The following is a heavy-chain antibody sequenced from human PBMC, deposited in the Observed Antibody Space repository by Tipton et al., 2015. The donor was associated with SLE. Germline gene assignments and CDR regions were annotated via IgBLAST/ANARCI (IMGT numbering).Heavy chain of an antibody. Sequence: LSLTCAVSGGSFRGYYWSWIRQPPGKGLEWVSCISSSSSTIYYAESVKGRFTISRDNAKNSLYLQMNSLRAEDTAVYYCAMRLWEPDDYWGQGTLVTVSS. V-gene: IGHV3-11*04. D-gene: IGHD1-26*01. J-gene: IGHJ4*02. CDR2: ISSSSSTI. CDR3: AMRLWEPDDY. CDR1: GGSFRGYY.